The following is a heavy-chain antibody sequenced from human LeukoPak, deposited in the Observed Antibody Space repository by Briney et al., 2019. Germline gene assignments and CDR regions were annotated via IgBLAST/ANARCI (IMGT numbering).Heavy chain of an antibody. D-gene: IGHD6-13*01. CDR1: GVTFSSYA. J-gene: IGHJ4*02. V-gene: IGHV1-69*13. CDR2: IIPIFGTA. CDR3: ARVERYSSSWYFDY. Sequence: SVKVSCKASGVTFSSYAISWVRQAPGQGLEWMGGIIPIFGTANYAQKFQGRVTITADESTSTAYMELSSLRSEDTAVYYCARVERYSSSWYFDYWGQGTLVTVSS.